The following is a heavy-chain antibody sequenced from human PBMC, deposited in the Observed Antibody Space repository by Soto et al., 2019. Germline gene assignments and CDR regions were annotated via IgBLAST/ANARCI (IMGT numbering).Heavy chain of an antibody. CDR2: ITTSSSFR. D-gene: IGHD2-15*01. CDR3: ARDLGVALATLTLDY. Sequence: EVQLVESGGGLVKPGGSLRLSCAASGFTIRTYSMNWVRQAPGKGLEWVSDITTSSSFRFYADSVKGRFTISRDDAKNSVYLQMNSLRAEDTGVYYCARDLGVALATLTLDYWGQGTLVTVSS. V-gene: IGHV3-21*01. J-gene: IGHJ4*02. CDR1: GFTIRTYS.